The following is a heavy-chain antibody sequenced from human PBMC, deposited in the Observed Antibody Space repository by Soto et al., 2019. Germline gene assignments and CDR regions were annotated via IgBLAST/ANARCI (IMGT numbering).Heavy chain of an antibody. J-gene: IGHJ4*02. D-gene: IGHD3-10*01. CDR3: ARDQNGSGNYYTRYFDY. V-gene: IGHV4-30-2*01. CDR1: GGSINSGGYS. CDR2: IYHTGTT. Sequence: PSETLSLTCTVSGGSINSGGYSWTWIRQPPGKGLEWIGFIYHTGTTYYNPSLKSRVTISVDRSKNQFSLKLNSVTAADTAVYYCARDQNGSGNYYTRYFDYWGQGTLVTVS.